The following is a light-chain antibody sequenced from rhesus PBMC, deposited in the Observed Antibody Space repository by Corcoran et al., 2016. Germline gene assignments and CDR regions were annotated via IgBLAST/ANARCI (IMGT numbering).Light chain of an antibody. V-gene: IGKV1-21*01. CDR3: QHYYSTPIT. CDR1: QDITND. CDR2: EAA. Sequence: DIQMTQSPSSLPASVGDRVTITCRARQDITNDLAWYPQKPGETPQLLIYEAASLQSGIPSRFTGNGSGTAFTLTISSLQSEDFATSYCQHYYSTPITFGPGTKLDIK. J-gene: IGKJ3*01.